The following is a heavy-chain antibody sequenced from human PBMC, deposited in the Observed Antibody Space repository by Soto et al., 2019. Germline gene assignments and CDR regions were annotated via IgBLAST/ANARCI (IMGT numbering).Heavy chain of an antibody. J-gene: IGHJ4*02. CDR2: INAGNGNT. CDR1: GYTFTSYA. V-gene: IGHV1-3*01. D-gene: IGHD3-9*01. Sequence: ASVKVSGKASGYTFTSYAMHWVRQAPGQRLEWMGWINAGNGNTKYSQKFQGRVTITRDTSASTAYMELSSLRSEDTAVYYCARDLSTDYDILTGSTGRFDYWGQGTLVTVSS. CDR3: ARDLSTDYDILTGSTGRFDY.